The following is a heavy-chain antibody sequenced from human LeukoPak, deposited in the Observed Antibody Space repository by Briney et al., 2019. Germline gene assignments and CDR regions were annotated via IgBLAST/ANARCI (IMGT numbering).Heavy chain of an antibody. CDR1: GYTFTSYY. CDR2: INPSGGST. Sequence: ASVKVSCKASGYTFTSYYMHWVRQAPGQGLEWMGIINPSGGSTSYAQKFQGRITMTRDTSTSTVYMELSSLRSEDTAGYYCATPQETPDYGGKDTRFDYWGQGTLVTVSS. D-gene: IGHD4-23*01. V-gene: IGHV1-46*01. J-gene: IGHJ4*02. CDR3: ATPQETPDYGGKDTRFDY.